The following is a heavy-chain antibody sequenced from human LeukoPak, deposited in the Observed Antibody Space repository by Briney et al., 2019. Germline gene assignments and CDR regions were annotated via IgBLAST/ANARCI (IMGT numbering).Heavy chain of an antibody. V-gene: IGHV3-23*01. CDR3: ALSISNYYDSSNYFDY. CDR2: IGASGGDT. J-gene: IGHJ4*02. D-gene: IGHD3-22*01. Sequence: GGSLRLSCAASGFTFSSYAMSWVRQAPGKGLEWVSVIGASGGDTNYADSVKGRFTISRDNSKNTLYLQMNSLRAEDTAVYYCALSISNYYDSSNYFDYWGQGTLVTVSS. CDR1: GFTFSSYA.